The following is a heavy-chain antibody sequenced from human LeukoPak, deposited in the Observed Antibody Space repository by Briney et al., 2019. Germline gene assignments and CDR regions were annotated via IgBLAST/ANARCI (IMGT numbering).Heavy chain of an antibody. CDR3: AREEQWLVSTSSVWYFDL. V-gene: IGHV4-34*01. CDR2: INHSGST. Sequence: KPSETLSLTCAVYGGSFSGYYWSWIRQPPGKGLEWIGEINHSGSTNYNPSLKSRVTISVDTSKDQFSLKLSSVTAADTAVYYCAREEQWLVSTSSVWYFDLGGRGTLVTVSS. D-gene: IGHD6-19*01. J-gene: IGHJ2*01. CDR1: GGSFSGYY.